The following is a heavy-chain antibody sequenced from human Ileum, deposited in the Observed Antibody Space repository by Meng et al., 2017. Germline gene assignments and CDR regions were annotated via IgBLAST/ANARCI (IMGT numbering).Heavy chain of an antibody. CDR1: GFTFSNYW. J-gene: IGHJ4*02. Sequence: EVPLVESGGGLVQPGGSLRLSCAASGFTFSNYWMHWVRQAPGKGLVWVSQINSDGSAATYADSVKGRFTTSRDNAKNTLYLQMSSLGAEDTAVYYCVRDNFGVDYWGLGTLVPSPQ. D-gene: IGHD3-10*01. CDR2: INSDGSAA. V-gene: IGHV3-74*01. CDR3: VRDNFGVDY.